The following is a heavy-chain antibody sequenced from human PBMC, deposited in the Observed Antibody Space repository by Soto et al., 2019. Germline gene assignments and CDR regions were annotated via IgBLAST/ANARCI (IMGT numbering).Heavy chain of an antibody. J-gene: IGHJ4*02. Sequence: PSETLSLTCAVSGGSISSSNWWSWVRQPPGKGLEWIGEIYHSGSTNYNPSLKSRVTISVDKSKNQFSLKLSSVTAADTAVYYCAREDGGDGYNLFDYWGQGTLVTVSS. CDR2: IYHSGST. CDR3: AREDGGDGYNLFDY. D-gene: IGHD2-21*01. V-gene: IGHV4-4*02. CDR1: GGSISSSNW.